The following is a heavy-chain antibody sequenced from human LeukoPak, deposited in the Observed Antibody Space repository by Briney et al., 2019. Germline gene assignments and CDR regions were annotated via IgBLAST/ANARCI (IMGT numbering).Heavy chain of an antibody. Sequence: SETLSLTCTVSGGSISSHYWSWIRQPAGKGLEWIGHMYISGSTDYNPSLKSRVTMSVETSKNQFSLKLSSVTAADTAVYYCAREVRTGYWPHVHYYYYMDVWGQGTLVTVSS. J-gene: IGHJ6*03. CDR2: MYISGST. D-gene: IGHD3/OR15-3a*01. CDR1: GGSISSHY. V-gene: IGHV4-4*07. CDR3: AREVRTGYWPHVHYYYYMDV.